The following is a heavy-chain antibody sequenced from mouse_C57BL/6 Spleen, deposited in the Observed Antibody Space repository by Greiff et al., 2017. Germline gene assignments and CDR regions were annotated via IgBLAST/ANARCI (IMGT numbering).Heavy chain of an antibody. D-gene: IGHD2-4*01. CDR1: GYAFSSSW. J-gene: IGHJ4*01. CDR3: ARRGYYDYGYYAMDY. CDR2: IYPGDGDT. Sequence: QVQLQQSGPELVKPGASVKISCKASGYAFSSSWMNWVKQRPGKGLEWIGRIYPGDGDTNYNGKFKGKATLTADKSSRTAYMQLSSLTSEDSAVYFCARRGYYDYGYYAMDYWGQGTSVTVSS. V-gene: IGHV1-82*01.